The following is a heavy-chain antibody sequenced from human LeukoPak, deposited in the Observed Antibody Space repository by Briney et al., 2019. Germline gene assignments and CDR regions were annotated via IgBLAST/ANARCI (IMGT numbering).Heavy chain of an antibody. CDR1: GGTFSSYA. Sequence: SVKVSCKASGGTFSSYAISWVRQAPGQGLEWMGGIIPTFGTANYAQKFQGRVTITADESTSTAYMELSSLTSEDTAVYYCTRAGIPGYCGTATCSNWFDPWGQGTLVTVSS. CDR3: TRAGIPGYCGTATCSNWFDP. J-gene: IGHJ5*02. D-gene: IGHD2-15*01. V-gene: IGHV1-69*13. CDR2: IIPTFGTA.